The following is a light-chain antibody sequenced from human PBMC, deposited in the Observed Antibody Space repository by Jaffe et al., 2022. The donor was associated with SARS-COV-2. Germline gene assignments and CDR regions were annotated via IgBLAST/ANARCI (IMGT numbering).Light chain of an antibody. V-gene: IGLV2-14*01. CDR1: SSDIGAYNY. CDR3: SSFTPSRPVV. J-gene: IGLJ3*02. Sequence: QSALTQPASVSGSPGQSITISCTGTSSDIGAYNYVSWYQQHSGKAPKLIIYVVTKRPSGISDRFSGSKSGQTASLTISGLQAEDEADYYCSSFTPSRPVVFGGGTRLTVL. CDR2: VVT.